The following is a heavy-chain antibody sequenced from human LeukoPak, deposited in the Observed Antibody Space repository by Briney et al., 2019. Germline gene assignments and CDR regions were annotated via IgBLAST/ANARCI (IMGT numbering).Heavy chain of an antibody. CDR3: SWNSVGYYYYYTDV. J-gene: IGHJ6*03. Sequence: GASVKVSCKASGGTFRSYAISWVRQAPGRGLEWMGGIIPIFGTANDAQTFQGRSTNTTDESTSTAYMELSSLGSEDTAVYYCSWNSVGYYYYYTDVCGKGTPVTVSS. D-gene: IGHD1-7*01. CDR2: IIPIFGTA. V-gene: IGHV1-69*05. CDR1: GGTFRSYA.